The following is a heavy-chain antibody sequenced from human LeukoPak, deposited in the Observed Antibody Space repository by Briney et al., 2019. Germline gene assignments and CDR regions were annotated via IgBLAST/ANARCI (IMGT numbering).Heavy chain of an antibody. Sequence: GGSLRLSCAASGFTFSSYAMSWVRQAPGKGLEWVSAISTTGGSTYYADSVKGRFTISRDNSKNTLYLQMNSLRAEDTAIYYCAKNGDRGAYCSGGSCYPYYYYYMDVWDKGTTVTISS. CDR2: ISTTGGST. V-gene: IGHV3-23*01. D-gene: IGHD2-15*01. J-gene: IGHJ6*03. CDR1: GFTFSSYA. CDR3: AKNGDRGAYCSGGSCYPYYYYYMDV.